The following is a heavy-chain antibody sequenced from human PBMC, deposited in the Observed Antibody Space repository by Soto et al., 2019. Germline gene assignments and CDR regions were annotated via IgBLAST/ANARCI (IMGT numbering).Heavy chain of an antibody. J-gene: IGHJ6*02. Sequence: PGESLKISCKGSGYSFTSYWIGWVRQMPGKGLEWMGIIYPGDSDTRYSPSFQGQVTISADKSISTAYLQWSSLKASDTAMYYCARLERATIGGYYYYGMDVWGQGTTVTVYS. V-gene: IGHV5-51*01. CDR1: GYSFTSYW. CDR2: IYPGDSDT. D-gene: IGHD5-12*01. CDR3: ARLERATIGGYYYYGMDV.